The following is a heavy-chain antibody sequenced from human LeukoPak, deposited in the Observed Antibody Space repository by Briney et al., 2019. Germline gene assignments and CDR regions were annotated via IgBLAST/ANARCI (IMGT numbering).Heavy chain of an antibody. D-gene: IGHD3-10*01. CDR2: IKSKTDGGTT. CDR1: GFTFSNAR. CDR3: TSRITMVWGVIITIDY. J-gene: IGHJ4*02. Sequence: PGGSLRLSCAASGFTFSNARMSWVRQAPGKGLEWVGRIKSKTDGGTTDYAAPVKGRFTISRDDSKNTLYLQMNSLKTEDTAVYYCTSRITMVWGVIITIDYWGQGTLVTVSS. V-gene: IGHV3-15*01.